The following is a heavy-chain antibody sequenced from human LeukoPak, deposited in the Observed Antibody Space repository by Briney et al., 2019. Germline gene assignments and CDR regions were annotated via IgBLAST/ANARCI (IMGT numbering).Heavy chain of an antibody. Sequence: ASVKVSCKAFGYTFTSYGISWVRLAPGQGLEWMGWISAYNGNTNYAQKLQGRVTMTTDTSTSTAYMELRSLRSDDTAVYYCARDLRVGATFLTEYFQHWGQGTLVTVSS. CDR2: ISAYNGNT. CDR3: ARDLRVGATFLTEYFQH. V-gene: IGHV1-18*01. CDR1: GYTFTSYG. D-gene: IGHD1-26*01. J-gene: IGHJ1*01.